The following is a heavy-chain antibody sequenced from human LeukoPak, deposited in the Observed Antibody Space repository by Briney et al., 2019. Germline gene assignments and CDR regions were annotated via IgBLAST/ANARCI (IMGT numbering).Heavy chain of an antibody. CDR3: ARGPGGRFDYFDY. CDR2: IYTSGST. J-gene: IGHJ4*02. V-gene: IGHV4-4*09. D-gene: IGHD3-16*01. Sequence: PSETLSLTCTVSGGSISSYYRSWIRQPPGKGLEWIGYIYTSGSTNYNPSLKSRVTISVDTSKNQFSLKLSSVTAADTAVYYCARGPGGRFDYFDYWGQGTLVTVSS. CDR1: GGSISSYY.